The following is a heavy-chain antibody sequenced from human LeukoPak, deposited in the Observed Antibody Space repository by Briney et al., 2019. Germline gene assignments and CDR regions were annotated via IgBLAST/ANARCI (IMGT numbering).Heavy chain of an antibody. J-gene: IGHJ4*02. V-gene: IGHV4-39*07. CDR2: IYYSGST. D-gene: IGHD1-7*01. CDR3: ARDSPELPPYYFDY. Sequence: SETLSLTCTVSGGSISSSSYYWGWIRQPPGKGLEWIGSIYYSGSTYYNPSLKSRVTISVDTSKNQFSLKLSPVTAADTAVYYCARDSPELPPYYFDYWGQGTLVTVSS. CDR1: GGSISSSSYY.